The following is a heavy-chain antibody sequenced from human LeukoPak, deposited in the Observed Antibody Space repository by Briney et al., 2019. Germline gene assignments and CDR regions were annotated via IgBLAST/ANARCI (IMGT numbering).Heavy chain of an antibody. D-gene: IGHD3-10*01. CDR1: GGSIRNYY. J-gene: IGHJ6*02. CDR2: SYNSGIT. V-gene: IGHV4-59*08. Sequence: SETLSLTCNVSGGSIRNYYWSWIRQPPGKGLGWIGHSYNSGITSYDPSLKSRVTISVDTSKNRISLQLSSVTAADTAVYYCARHRSRLLWYGMDVWGQGTTVTVSS. CDR3: ARHRSRLLWYGMDV.